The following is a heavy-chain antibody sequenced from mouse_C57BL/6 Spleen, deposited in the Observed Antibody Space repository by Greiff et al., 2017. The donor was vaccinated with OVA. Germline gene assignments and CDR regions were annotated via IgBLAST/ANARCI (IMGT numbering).Heavy chain of an antibody. CDR3: ARRYGNYGYFDV. CDR1: GYTFTSYW. J-gene: IGHJ1*03. V-gene: IGHV1-50*01. CDR2: IDPSDSYT. D-gene: IGHD2-10*02. Sequence: VQLQQPGAELVKPGASVKLSCKASGYTFTSYWMQWVKQRPGQGLEWIGEIDPSDSYTNYNQKFKGKATLTVDPSSSTAYMQLSSLTSEDSAVYYCARRYGNYGYFDVWGTGTTVTVSS.